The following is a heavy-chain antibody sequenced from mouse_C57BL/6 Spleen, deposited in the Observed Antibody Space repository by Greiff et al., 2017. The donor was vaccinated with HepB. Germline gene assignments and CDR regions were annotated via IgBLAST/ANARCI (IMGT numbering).Heavy chain of an antibody. CDR2: IDPENGDT. J-gene: IGHJ2*01. Sequence: VHVKQSGAELVRPGASVKLSCTASGFNIKDDYMHWVKQRPEQGLEWIGWIDPENGDTEYASKFQGKATITADTSSNTAYLQLSSLTSEDTAVYYCTPMVKGLYYFDYWGQGTTLTVSS. V-gene: IGHV14-4*01. CDR1: GFNIKDDY. D-gene: IGHD2-3*01. CDR3: TPMVKGLYYFDY.